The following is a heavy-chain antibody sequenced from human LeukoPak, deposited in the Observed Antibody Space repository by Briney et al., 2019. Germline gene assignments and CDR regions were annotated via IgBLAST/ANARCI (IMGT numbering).Heavy chain of an antibody. CDR3: ARDFSYYYDSSGSFDY. D-gene: IGHD3-22*01. Sequence: GGSLRLSCAASGFTFDDYGMSWVRQAPGKGLKWVSGINWNGGSTGYADSVKGRFTISRDNAKNSLYLQMNSLRAEDTALYYCARDFSYYYDSSGSFDYWGQGTLVTVSS. V-gene: IGHV3-20*04. J-gene: IGHJ4*02. CDR2: INWNGGST. CDR1: GFTFDDYG.